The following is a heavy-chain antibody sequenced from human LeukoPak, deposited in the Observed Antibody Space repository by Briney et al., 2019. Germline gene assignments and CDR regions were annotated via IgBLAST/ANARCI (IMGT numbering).Heavy chain of an antibody. CDR2: IYHSGST. V-gene: IGHV4-30-2*01. D-gene: IGHD2-15*01. J-gene: IGHJ4*02. CDR3: ARGYCSGGSCYRQYYFDY. Sequence: SQTLSLTCTVSGGSISSGGYYWSWIRQPPGKGLEWIGYIYHSGSTYYNPSLKSRVTMSVDTSKNQFSLKLSSVTAADTAVYYCARGYCSGGSCYRQYYFDYWGQGTLVTVSS. CDR1: GGSISSGGYY.